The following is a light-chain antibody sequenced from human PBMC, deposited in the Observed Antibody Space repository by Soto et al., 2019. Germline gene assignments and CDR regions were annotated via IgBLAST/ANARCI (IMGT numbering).Light chain of an antibody. CDR3: QQYGSSPLT. CDR2: GAS. CDR1: QSVTSSY. V-gene: IGKV3-20*01. J-gene: IGKJ4*01. Sequence: EIVLTQSPGTLSLSPGERATLSCRASQSVTSSYLAWFQKKPGQAPRLLIYGASTRATGIPDRFSGSGSGTDFTLTISRLEPEDFVLYYCQQYGSSPLTFGGGTKVDIK.